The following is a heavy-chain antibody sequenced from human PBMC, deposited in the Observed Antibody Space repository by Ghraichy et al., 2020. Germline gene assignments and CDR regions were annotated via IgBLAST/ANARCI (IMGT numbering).Heavy chain of an antibody. CDR2: IYYSGST. Sequence: SQTLSLTCTVSGGSISSYYWSWIRQPPGKGLEWIGYIYYSGSTNYNPSLKSRVTISVDTSKNQFSLKLSSVTAADTAVYYCARDVPNYDSSGYHGYWFDPWCQGTLVTVSS. CDR1: GGSISSYY. J-gene: IGHJ5*02. CDR3: ARDVPNYDSSGYHGYWFDP. V-gene: IGHV4-59*01. D-gene: IGHD3-22*01.